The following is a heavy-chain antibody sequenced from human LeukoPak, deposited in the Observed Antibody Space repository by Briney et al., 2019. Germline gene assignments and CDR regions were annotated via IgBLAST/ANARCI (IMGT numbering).Heavy chain of an antibody. CDR1: GGYISSGSYY. V-gene: IGHV4-61*02. Sequence: KSSETLSLTCTVSGGYISSGSYYWSWIRQPAGKGLEWIGRIYTSGSTNYNPSLKSRVTISVDTSKNQFSLKLSSVTAADTAVYYCARDLGYDAFDIWGQGTMVTVSS. CDR3: ARDLGYDAFDI. J-gene: IGHJ3*02. D-gene: IGHD7-27*01. CDR2: IYTSGST.